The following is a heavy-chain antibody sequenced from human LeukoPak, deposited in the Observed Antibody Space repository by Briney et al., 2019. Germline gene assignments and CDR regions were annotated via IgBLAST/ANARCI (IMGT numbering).Heavy chain of an antibody. CDR2: IYHSGST. D-gene: IGHD5-18*01. Sequence: SETLSLTCTVSGYSISSGCYWGWIRQPPGKGLEWIGSIYHSGSTYYNPSLKSRVTISVDTSKNQFSLKLSSVTAADTAVYYCARASGYSYHWGQGTLVTVSS. J-gene: IGHJ5*02. CDR1: GYSISSGCY. CDR3: ARASGYSYH. V-gene: IGHV4-38-2*02.